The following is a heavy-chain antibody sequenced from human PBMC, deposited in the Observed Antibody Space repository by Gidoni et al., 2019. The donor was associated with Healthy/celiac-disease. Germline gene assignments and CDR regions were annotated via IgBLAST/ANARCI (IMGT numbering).Heavy chain of an antibody. CDR2: IGSSSSTI. V-gene: IGHV3-48*01. CDR3: ARDHLYDSRDYYRGLESNDAFDI. CDR1: GFTLRCYS. D-gene: IGHD3-22*01. J-gene: IGHJ3*02. Sequence: EVQLVESGGGLVQPRGSLRPSCVAPGFTLRCYSMNWVCQAPGKGLEGVSYIGSSSSTIDYANTVKSRFTNSRDNAKNSLYLKMNSLRAGYTAVYYWARDHLYDSRDYYRGLESNDAFDIWGQGTMVTVSS.